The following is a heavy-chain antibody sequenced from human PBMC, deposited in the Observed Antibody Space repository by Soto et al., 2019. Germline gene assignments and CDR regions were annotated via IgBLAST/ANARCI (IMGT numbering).Heavy chain of an antibody. CDR3: VRGDGDYHDGNGYLGRH. D-gene: IGHD3-22*01. CDR1: GFPFSSYW. V-gene: IGHV3-74*01. CDR2: IKSDGSGT. Sequence: EVQLVESGGGLVQPGGSLRLSCAASGFPFSSYWMHWVRQVPGKGPMWVSRIKSDGSGTYYADSVQGRFIMSRDNAQDTLHLQMNRLRVEDTSVYYCVRGDGDYHDGNGYLGRHWGQGTLVTVSS. J-gene: IGHJ4*02.